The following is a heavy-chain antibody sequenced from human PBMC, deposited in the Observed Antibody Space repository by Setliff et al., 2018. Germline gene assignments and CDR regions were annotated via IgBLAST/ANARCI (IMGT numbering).Heavy chain of an antibody. CDR3: TTVVRYCGGGPCSFYGF. D-gene: IGHD2-15*01. J-gene: IGHJ4*02. V-gene: IGHV3-15*01. CDR1: GFTLTGAW. CDR2: FKSTSNGGTA. Sequence: GGSLRLSCVVSGFTLTGAWMTWVRQGPGKGLEWIGRFKSTSNGGTADLSAPVKDRFSFSRDESRNILYLQMNNVKTEDTGRYFYTTVVRYCGGGPCSFYGFWGRGTQVTVSS.